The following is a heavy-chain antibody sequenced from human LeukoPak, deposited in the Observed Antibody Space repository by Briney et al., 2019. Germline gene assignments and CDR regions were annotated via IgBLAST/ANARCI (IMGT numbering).Heavy chain of an antibody. Sequence: SETLSLTCTVSGDSISSDTYSWHWIRQHPGKGLEWIGYMYHSGNTYYNPSLKSRVTISVDTSKRQFFLNLNSVTAADTAVYHCVRSPVRGYYFDFWGQGALVTVPS. D-gene: IGHD2-15*01. CDR1: GDSISSDTYS. CDR3: VRSPVRGYYFDF. J-gene: IGHJ4*02. V-gene: IGHV4-31*03. CDR2: MYHSGNT.